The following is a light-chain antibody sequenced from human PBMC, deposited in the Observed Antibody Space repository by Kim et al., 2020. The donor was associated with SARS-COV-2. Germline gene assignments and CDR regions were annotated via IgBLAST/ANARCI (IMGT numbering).Light chain of an antibody. CDR3: NSRDSSGNHLV. V-gene: IGLV3-19*01. J-gene: IGLJ3*02. CDR1: GLRKYY. Sequence: ALGTRGRSKHQGRGLRKYYESGYQQKPGQAPVLVIYGKNSRPSGIPDRFSGSSSGNTASLTITGAQAEDEADYYCNSRDSSGNHLVFGGGTQLTVL. CDR2: GKN.